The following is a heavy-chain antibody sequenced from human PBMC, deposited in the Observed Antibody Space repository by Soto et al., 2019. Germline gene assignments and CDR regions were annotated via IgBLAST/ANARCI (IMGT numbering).Heavy chain of an antibody. CDR3: ARSRDGYSFYFYYGMDG. J-gene: IGHJ6*02. D-gene: IGHD4-4*01. Sequence: GGSLRLSCAASGFTFTSYGMHWVRQAPGRGLEWMALILHDGSAEYYADSVKGRFTISRDNSKNTLYLQMNSLRAEDTAVYYCARSRDGYSFYFYYGMDGWGQGTTVTVSS. V-gene: IGHV3-30*03. CDR2: ILHDGSAE. CDR1: GFTFTSYG.